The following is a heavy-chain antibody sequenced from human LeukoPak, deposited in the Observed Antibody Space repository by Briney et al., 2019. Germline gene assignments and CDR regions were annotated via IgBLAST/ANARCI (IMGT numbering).Heavy chain of an antibody. J-gene: IGHJ4*02. CDR1: GFTFRSYW. V-gene: IGHV3-23*01. CDR2: ISGSGDST. D-gene: IGHD6-13*01. CDR3: AKTRPLDSSSWSHGDY. Sequence: GGSLRLSCADSGFTFRSYWMSWVRQAPGKGLEWVSAISGSGDSTYYGDSVKGRFTISRDNSKNTLYLQMNSLRAEDTAVYYCAKTRPLDSSSWSHGDYWGQGTLVTVSS.